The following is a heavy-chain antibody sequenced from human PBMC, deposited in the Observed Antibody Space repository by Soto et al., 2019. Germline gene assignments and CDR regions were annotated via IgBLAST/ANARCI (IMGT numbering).Heavy chain of an antibody. V-gene: IGHV4-4*02. CDR2: IYHSGST. CDR3: ARMGPYYYDSSGPEKGFDY. D-gene: IGHD3-22*01. CDR1: GGSISSSNW. J-gene: IGHJ4*02. Sequence: PSETLSLICAVSGGSISSSNWWSWVRQPPGKGLEWIGEIYHSGSTNYNPSLKSRVTISVDKSKNQFSLKLSSVTAADTAVYYCARMGPYYYDSSGPEKGFDYWGQGTLVTVSS.